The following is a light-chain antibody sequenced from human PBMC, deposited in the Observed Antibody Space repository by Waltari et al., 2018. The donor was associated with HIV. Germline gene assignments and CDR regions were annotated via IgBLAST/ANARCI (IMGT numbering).Light chain of an antibody. Sequence: QSVLTQPPSVSGAPGQRVTISCTGSSSNIGAGYDVHWYQQLPGTAPKLLIYGNTNRPSGVPDRFSGSNSGTSPSLAITGLQAEDEADYYCQSYDSSLTGSVFGGGTKLTVL. CDR3: QSYDSSLTGSV. CDR2: GNT. V-gene: IGLV1-40*01. J-gene: IGLJ2*01. CDR1: SSNIGAGYD.